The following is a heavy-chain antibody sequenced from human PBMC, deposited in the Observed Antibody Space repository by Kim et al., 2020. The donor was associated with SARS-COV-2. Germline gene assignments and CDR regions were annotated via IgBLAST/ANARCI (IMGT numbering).Heavy chain of an antibody. CDR2: ISWDGGST. CDR3: AKEHSGVGGHYYYYGMDV. J-gene: IGHJ6*02. CDR1: GFTFDDYT. Sequence: GGSLRLSCAASGFTFDDYTMHWVRQAPGKGLEWVSLISWDGGSTYYADSVKGRFTISRDNSKNSLYLQMNSLRTEDTALYYCAKEHSGVGGHYYYYGMDVWGQGTTVTVSS. V-gene: IGHV3-43*01. D-gene: IGHD6-25*01.